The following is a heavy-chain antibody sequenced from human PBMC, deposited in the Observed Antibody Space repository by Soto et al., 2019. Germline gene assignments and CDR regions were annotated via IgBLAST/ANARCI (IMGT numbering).Heavy chain of an antibody. Sequence: GGSLRLSCAASGFTFSSYAMSWVRQAPGKGLEWVSAISGSGGSTYYADSVKGRFTISRDNSKNRLYLQMNSLRAEDTAVYYCAKKWTTVTTLDYFDYWGQGTLVTVSS. CDR2: ISGSGGST. D-gene: IGHD4-4*01. CDR1: GFTFSSYA. V-gene: IGHV3-23*01. J-gene: IGHJ4*02. CDR3: AKKWTTVTTLDYFDY.